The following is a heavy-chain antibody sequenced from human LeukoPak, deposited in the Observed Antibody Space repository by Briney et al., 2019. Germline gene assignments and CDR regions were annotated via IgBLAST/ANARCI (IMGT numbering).Heavy chain of an antibody. Sequence: PGGSLRPSCAASGFTFDDYAMHWVRQAPGKGLEWVSGINWNSATIDYADSVKGRFTISRDNAKNSLYLQMNSLRAEDTALYYCAKASGIALAGTSSYYYYYYYMDVWGKGTTVTISS. CDR2: INWNSATI. D-gene: IGHD6-19*01. CDR3: AKASGIALAGTSSYYYYYYYMDV. J-gene: IGHJ6*03. CDR1: GFTFDDYA. V-gene: IGHV3-9*01.